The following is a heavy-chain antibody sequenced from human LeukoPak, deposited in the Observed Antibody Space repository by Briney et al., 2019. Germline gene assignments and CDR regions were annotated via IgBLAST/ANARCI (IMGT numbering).Heavy chain of an antibody. V-gene: IGHV1-18*01. CDR3: ARVGAIGYCSGGSCYSNGADAFDI. CDR1: GYTFTTYG. D-gene: IGHD2-15*01. J-gene: IGHJ3*02. CDR2: ISVYNGNT. Sequence: GASVKVSCKASGYTFTTYGISWVRQAPGQGLEWMGWISVYNGNTNYAQKLQGRVTMTTDTSTSTAYMELRSLRSDDTAVYYCARVGAIGYCSGGSCYSNGADAFDIWGPGTMVTVSS.